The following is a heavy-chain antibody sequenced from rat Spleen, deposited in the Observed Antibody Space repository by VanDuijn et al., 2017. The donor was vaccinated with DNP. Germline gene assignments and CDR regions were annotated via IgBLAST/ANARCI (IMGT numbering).Heavy chain of an antibody. V-gene: IGHV3-1*01. J-gene: IGHJ1*01. D-gene: IGHD1-11*01. CDR2: INYSGST. Sequence: EVQLQESGPGLVKPSQSLSLTCSVTDYSITSNYWAWIRKFPGNKMEWMGYINYSGSTGYNPSLRSRMSITRDTSKNQFFLHLNSVNTENTVTYYCARSRDSHGNAYFDFRGPGTMVTVSS. CDR3: ARSRDSHGNAYFDF. CDR1: DYSITSNY.